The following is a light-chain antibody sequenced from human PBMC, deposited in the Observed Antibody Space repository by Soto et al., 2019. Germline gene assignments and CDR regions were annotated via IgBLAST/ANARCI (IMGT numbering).Light chain of an antibody. CDR3: CSYAGSNTYI. J-gene: IGLJ1*01. Sequence: QSALTQPASVPGSPGQSITISCTGTSSDVGNYKLVSWYQQHPGKAPKPMIYEDSKRPSGVSNRFSGFKSGNTASLTISGLQAEDEADYYCCSYAGSNTYIFGTGTKLTVL. V-gene: IGLV2-23*01. CDR1: SSDVGNYKL. CDR2: EDS.